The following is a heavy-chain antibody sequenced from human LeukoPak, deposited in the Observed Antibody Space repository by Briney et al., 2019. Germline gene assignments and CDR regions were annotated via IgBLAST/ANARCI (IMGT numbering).Heavy chain of an antibody. CDR3: ARVGTTVTMSWFDP. D-gene: IGHD4-17*01. CDR1: DDSVSSDRYY. J-gene: IGHJ5*02. CDR2: NGGT. Sequence: NPSETLSLTCSVSDDSVSSDRYYWSWLRQPPGKGLEWIGFNGGTKYNPSLKSRVTISVDTSKNQFSLKLSSVTAADTAVYYCARVGTTVTMSWFDPWGQGTLVTVSS. V-gene: IGHV4-61*01.